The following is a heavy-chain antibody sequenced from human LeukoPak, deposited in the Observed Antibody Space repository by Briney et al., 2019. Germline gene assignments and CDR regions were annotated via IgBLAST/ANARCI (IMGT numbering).Heavy chain of an antibody. D-gene: IGHD3-10*01. CDR2: IYYSGST. V-gene: IGHV4-59*01. J-gene: IGHJ4*02. CDR3: ARSHGSGSYFNLNDY. Sequence: PSETLSLTCTVSGGSISSYYWSWTRQPPGKGLEWIGYIYYSGSTNYNPSLKSRVTISVDTSKNQFSLKLSSVTAADTAVYYCARSHGSGSYFNLNDYWGQGNLVTVSS. CDR1: GGSISSYY.